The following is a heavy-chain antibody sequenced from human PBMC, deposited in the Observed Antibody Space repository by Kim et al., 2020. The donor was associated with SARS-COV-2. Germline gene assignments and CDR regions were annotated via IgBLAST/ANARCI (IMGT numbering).Heavy chain of an antibody. CDR1: GYTLTELS. Sequence: ASVKVSCKVSGYTLTELSMHWVRQAPGKGLEWMGGFDPEDGETIYAQKFQGRVTMTEDTSTDTAYMELSSLRSEDTAVYYCATDPVYCGGDCFATLDYWGQGTLVTVSS. J-gene: IGHJ4*02. D-gene: IGHD2-21*01. V-gene: IGHV1-24*01. CDR2: FDPEDGET. CDR3: ATDPVYCGGDCFATLDY.